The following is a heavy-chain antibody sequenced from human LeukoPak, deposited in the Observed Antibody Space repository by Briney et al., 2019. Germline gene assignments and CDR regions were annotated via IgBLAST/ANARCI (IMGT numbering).Heavy chain of an antibody. D-gene: IGHD7-27*01. CDR3: ARANWGLFHP. CDR2: IYYTGYT. J-gene: IGHJ5*02. V-gene: IGHV4-31*03. Sequence: SQTPSLTCTVSGGSISSGGYYWSSIRQHPGKGLEWIGYIYYTGYTYYNPSLKRRVIISVDTSKTQFSLKLTPVTAADTAVYYCARANWGLFHPWGQGTLLTVSS. CDR1: GGSISSGGYY.